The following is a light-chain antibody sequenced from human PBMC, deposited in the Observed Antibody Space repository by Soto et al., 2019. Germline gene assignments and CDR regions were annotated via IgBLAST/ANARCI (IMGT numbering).Light chain of an antibody. CDR1: SSDIGDHNS. J-gene: IGLJ2*01. V-gene: IGLV2-14*03. Sequence: QSALTQPASVSGSLGQSITISCTGTSSDIGDHNSVSWYLQQPGKAPKLMIYAVSNRPSGVSNRFSGSKSGNTASLTISGLQAEDEADYYCSSYTTSTTVIFGGGTKLTVL. CDR3: SSYTTSTTVI. CDR2: AVS.